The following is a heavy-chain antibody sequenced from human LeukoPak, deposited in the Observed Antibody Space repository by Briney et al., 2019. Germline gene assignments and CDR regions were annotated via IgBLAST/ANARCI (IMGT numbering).Heavy chain of an antibody. J-gene: IGHJ6*03. D-gene: IGHD5-18*01. CDR1: GGSISSYY. V-gene: IGHV4-4*07. Sequence: SETLSLTCTVSGGSISSYYWSWIRQPAGKGLEWIGRIYTSGSTDYNPSLKSRVTMSVDTSKNQFPLKLSSVTAADTAVYYCARITEYSYGFHYYYYMDVWGKGTTVTVSS. CDR3: ARITEYSYGFHYYYYMDV. CDR2: IYTSGST.